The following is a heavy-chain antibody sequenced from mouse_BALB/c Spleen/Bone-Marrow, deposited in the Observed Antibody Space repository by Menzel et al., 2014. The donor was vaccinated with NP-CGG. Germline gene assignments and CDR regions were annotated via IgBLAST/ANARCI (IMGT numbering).Heavy chain of an antibody. CDR3: ARYYRNDYFALDY. V-gene: IGHV1-80*01. J-gene: IGHJ4*01. Sequence: QVQLQQSGAELVRPGSSVKISCKASGYASSSYWMNWVKQRPGQGLEWIGQIYPGDGDTNYIGKFKGKATLTADKSSSTAYMQLSSLTSEDSAVYFCARYYRNDYFALDYWGQGTSVTVSS. CDR1: GYASSSYW. CDR2: IYPGDGDT. D-gene: IGHD2-14*01.